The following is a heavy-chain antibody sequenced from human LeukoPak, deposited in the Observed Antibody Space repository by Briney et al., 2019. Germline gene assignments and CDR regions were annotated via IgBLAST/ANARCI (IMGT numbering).Heavy chain of an antibody. CDR2: MKPDGSEK. CDR1: GFTSSSYW. V-gene: IGHV3-7*01. D-gene: IGHD2-2*02. Sequence: PGGSLRLXCAVSGFTSSSYWMSWVRQAPGKGLEWVANMKPDGSEKYYVDSVKGRFTISRDSSKNSLYLQMNSLRVEDTAVYYCARDPRQSHLVYTTGDYWGQGTLVTVSS. CDR3: ARDPRQSHLVYTTGDY. J-gene: IGHJ4*02.